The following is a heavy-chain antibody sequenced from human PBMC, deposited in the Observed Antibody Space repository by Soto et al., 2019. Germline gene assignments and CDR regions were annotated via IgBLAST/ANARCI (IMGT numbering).Heavy chain of an antibody. CDR3: ARDLLGYCSSTSCYTGYYGMDV. CDR2: ISSSSSTI. Sequence: GWSLRLSCAASGFTFSSYSMNLVRQAPGKGLEWVSYISSSSSTIYYADSVKGRFTISRDNAKNSLYLQMNRLRDEDTAVYYCARDLLGYCSSTSCYTGYYGMDVWGQGATVNASS. D-gene: IGHD2-2*02. J-gene: IGHJ6*02. CDR1: GFTFSSYS. V-gene: IGHV3-48*02.